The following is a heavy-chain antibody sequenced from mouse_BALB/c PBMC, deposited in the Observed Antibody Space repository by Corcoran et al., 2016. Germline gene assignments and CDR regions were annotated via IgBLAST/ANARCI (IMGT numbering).Heavy chain of an antibody. V-gene: IGHV14-3*02. CDR2: IDPANGNT. J-gene: IGHJ1*01. Sequence: EVQLQQSGAELVKRGASVKLSCTAAGFNIKDTYMHWVKQRPEQGLEWIGRIDPANGNTKYDPKFQGKATITADTSSNTAYLQLRSLTSEDTAVYYGARWDWYFDVWGAGTTVTVSS. CDR3: ARWDWYFDV. CDR1: GFNIKDTY.